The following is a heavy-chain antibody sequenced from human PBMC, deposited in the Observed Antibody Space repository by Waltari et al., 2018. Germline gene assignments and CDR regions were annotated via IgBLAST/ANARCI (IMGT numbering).Heavy chain of an antibody. J-gene: IGHJ2*01. V-gene: IGHV4-59*01. CDR2: ISTTGGT. CDR1: DGSISIFY. Sequence: QVQLLQSRPGLVKPSETLSLTCTVSDGSISIFYWTWIRQPPGKGPEWIGCISTTGGTKYNPSLQSRVSFSVDTSKNQFSLRLTSVTAADTALYYCAGDTGGWYYDVWGRGSLVTVSA. CDR3: AGDTGGWYYDV. D-gene: IGHD3-10*01.